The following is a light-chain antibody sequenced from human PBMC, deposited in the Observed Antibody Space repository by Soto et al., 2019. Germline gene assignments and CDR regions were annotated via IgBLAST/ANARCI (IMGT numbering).Light chain of an antibody. CDR2: GAS. V-gene: IGKV1-39*01. J-gene: IGKJ2*01. Sequence: DIQMTQSPSSLSASVGDRVTITCRTSQSISTYLDWYQQKPGKAPKLLIYGASSLESGVPSRFSGGGSGTDFSLTISSLQPEDFAVYYCQQSNSTPPTFGQGTKVEIK. CDR3: QQSNSTPPT. CDR1: QSISTY.